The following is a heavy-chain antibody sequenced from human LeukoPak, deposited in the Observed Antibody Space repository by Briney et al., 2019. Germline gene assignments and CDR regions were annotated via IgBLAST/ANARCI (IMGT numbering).Heavy chain of an antibody. D-gene: IGHD3-10*01. CDR2: ISSSGSTI. J-gene: IGHJ1*01. V-gene: IGHV3-48*03. Sequence: GRSLRLTCAASGFTFSSYEMNWVRQAPGKGLEWVSYISSSGSTIYYADSVKGRFTISRDNAKNSLYLQMNSLRAEDTAVYYCARDSDRYGSGSYYNVVYFQHWGQGTLVTVSS. CDR3: ARDSDRYGSGSYYNVVYFQH. CDR1: GFTFSSYE.